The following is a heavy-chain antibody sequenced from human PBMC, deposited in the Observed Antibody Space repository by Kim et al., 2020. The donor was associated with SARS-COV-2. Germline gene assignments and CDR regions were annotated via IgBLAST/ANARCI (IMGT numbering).Heavy chain of an antibody. Sequence: GGSLRLSCAASGFTFSSYSMNWVRQAPGKGLEWVSYISSSSSTIYYADSVKGRFTISRDNAKNSLYLQMNSLRDEDTAVYYCAREGTLKIFGVAPPGYYYYMDVWGKGTTVTVSS. J-gene: IGHJ6*03. CDR2: ISSSSSTI. V-gene: IGHV3-48*02. CDR1: GFTFSSYS. CDR3: AREGTLKIFGVAPPGYYYYMDV. D-gene: IGHD3-3*01.